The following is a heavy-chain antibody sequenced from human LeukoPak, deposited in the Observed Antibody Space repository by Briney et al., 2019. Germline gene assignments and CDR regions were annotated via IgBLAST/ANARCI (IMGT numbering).Heavy chain of an antibody. CDR2: ISYGGST. D-gene: IGHD3-9*01. CDR3: ARGFDGVAGWFDP. J-gene: IGHJ5*02. V-gene: IGHV4-59*01. Sequence: SETRSLTCTVSGGSISGYYWSWIRQPPGKGLEWIGYISYGGSTKYNPSLKSRVTISVDTSKNQFSLKLSSVIAADTAVYSCARGFDGVAGWFDPWGQGTLVIVSS. CDR1: GGSISGYY.